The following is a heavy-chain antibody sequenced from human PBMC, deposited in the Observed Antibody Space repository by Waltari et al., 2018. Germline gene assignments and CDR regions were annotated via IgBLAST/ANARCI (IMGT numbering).Heavy chain of an antibody. CDR3: AKDIPPSRGYYYYYMDV. CDR1: GFTFSSYG. CDR2: IRYDGSNK. V-gene: IGHV3-30*02. D-gene: IGHD2-21*01. J-gene: IGHJ6*03. Sequence: QVQLVESGGGVVQPGGSLRLSCAASGFTFSSYGMHWVRQAPGKGLEWVAFIRYDGSNKYYADSVKGRFTISRDNSKNTLYLQMNSLRAEDTAVYYCAKDIPPSRGYYYYYMDVWGKGTTVTVSS.